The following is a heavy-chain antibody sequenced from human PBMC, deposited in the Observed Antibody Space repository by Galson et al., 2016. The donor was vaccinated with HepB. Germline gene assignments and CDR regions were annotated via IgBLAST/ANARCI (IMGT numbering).Heavy chain of an antibody. CDR1: GYMFTGFY. CDR2: TNPNNGDT. D-gene: IGHD3-3*01. J-gene: IGHJ3*02. Sequence: SVKISCKASGYMFTGFYMHWVRQAPGQGLEWMGRTNPNNGDTNYAQTLDGRFTMTRDTSISTGYMEMTSLNSEDTAVYYCAAAGPGVDGDDLDIWGQGTMVTVSS. CDR3: AAAGPGVDGDDLDI. V-gene: IGHV1-2*06.